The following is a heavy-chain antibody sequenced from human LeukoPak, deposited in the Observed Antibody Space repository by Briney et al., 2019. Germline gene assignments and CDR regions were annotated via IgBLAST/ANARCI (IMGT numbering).Heavy chain of an antibody. D-gene: IGHD2-2*01. CDR3: ARRAVIKWVPAATTGYYYHGMDV. CDR2: IIPIFGTA. Sequence: ASVKVSCKASGGTFSSYAISWVRQAPGQGLEWMGGIIPIFGTANYAQKFQGRVTITADESTSTAHMELSSLRSEDTAVYYCARRAVIKWVPAATTGYYYHGMDVWGQGTTVTVSS. V-gene: IGHV1-69*13. J-gene: IGHJ6*02. CDR1: GGTFSSYA.